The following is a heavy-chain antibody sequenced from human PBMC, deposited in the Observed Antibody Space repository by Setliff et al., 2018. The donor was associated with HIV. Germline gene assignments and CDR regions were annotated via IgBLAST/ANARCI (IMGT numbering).Heavy chain of an antibody. D-gene: IGHD3-10*01. CDR3: ARGNNGYYYGSGKIDY. Sequence: SETLSLTCAVYGGSFSGYYWSWIRQPPGNGLEWIGYIYYSGSTNYNPSLKSRVTISVDTSKNQFSLKLSSVTAADTAVYYCARGNNGYYYGSGKIDYWGQGTLVTVSS. J-gene: IGHJ4*02. V-gene: IGHV4-59*08. CDR1: GGSFSGYY. CDR2: IYYSGST.